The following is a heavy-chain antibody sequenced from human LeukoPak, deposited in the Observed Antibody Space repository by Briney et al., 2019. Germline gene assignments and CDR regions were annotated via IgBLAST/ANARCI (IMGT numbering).Heavy chain of an antibody. CDR3: AKDATTPGY. J-gene: IGHJ4*02. V-gene: IGHV3-7*03. CDR2: LKFDGNER. Sequence: GGSLRLSCEASGFNFNNYWMSWVRQAPGKGLEWVANLKFDGNERNYVDSVRGRFTISRDNSKNTLYLQMNSLRAEDTAVYYCAKDATTPGYWGQGTLVTVSS. D-gene: IGHD4-17*01. CDR1: GFNFNNYW.